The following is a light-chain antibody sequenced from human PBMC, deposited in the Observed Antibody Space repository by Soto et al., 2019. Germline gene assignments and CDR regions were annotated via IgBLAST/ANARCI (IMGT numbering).Light chain of an antibody. J-gene: IGKJ1*01. CDR1: QDIRDD. CDR2: EVS. CDR3: LQYATYPWT. Sequence: DIQMTQSPSSLSASVGDRVTITCRASQDIRDDLDWFQQTPGKAPERLLYEVSTLQGDVPSRFSGSGSGTEFTLTINGLQPEDFATYYCLQYATYPWTFGQGTNVEIK. V-gene: IGKV1-17*01.